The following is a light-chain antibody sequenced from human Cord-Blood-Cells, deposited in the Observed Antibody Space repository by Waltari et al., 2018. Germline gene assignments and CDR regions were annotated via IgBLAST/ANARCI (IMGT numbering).Light chain of an antibody. V-gene: IGLV2-23*01. CDR2: ESS. J-gene: IGLJ2*01. Sequence: QSALTQPASVSGSPGQSITISCNGTSSDVGSYNLVSWYQQHPGKAPKLMIYESSKRPSGVSNRFSGSKSGNTASLTISGLQAEDEADYYCCSYAGSSTLFGGGTKLTDL. CDR1: SSDVGSYNL. CDR3: CSYAGSSTL.